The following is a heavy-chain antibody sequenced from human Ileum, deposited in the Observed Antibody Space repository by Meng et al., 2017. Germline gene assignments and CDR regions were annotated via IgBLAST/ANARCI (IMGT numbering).Heavy chain of an antibody. CDR1: GFTFSNSA. V-gene: IGHV3-23*01. CDR3: AKDGDDSNPPDAFDI. J-gene: IGHJ3*02. Sequence: GESLKISCAASGFTFSNSAMSWVRQAPGKGLEWVSSFGRSGGSTFYADSVKGRFTISRDNSKNTLFLQMNSLRAEDTAVYYCAKDGDDSNPPDAFDIWGQGTMVTV. CDR2: FGRSGGST. D-gene: IGHD3-22*01.